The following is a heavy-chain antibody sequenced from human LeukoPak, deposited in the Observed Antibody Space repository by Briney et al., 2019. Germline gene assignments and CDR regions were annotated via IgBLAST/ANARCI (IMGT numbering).Heavy chain of an antibody. CDR2: IYTSGST. CDR1: GVSISSGSYY. V-gene: IGHV4-61*02. CDR3: ARGVPNIVGARD. Sequence: SQTLSLTCTVSGVSISSGSYYWRWIRQPAGKGLEWIGRIYTSGSTNYNPSLKSRVTISVDTSKNQFSLKLSSVTAADTAVYYCARGVPNIVGARDWGQGTLVTVSS. D-gene: IGHD1-26*01. J-gene: IGHJ4*02.